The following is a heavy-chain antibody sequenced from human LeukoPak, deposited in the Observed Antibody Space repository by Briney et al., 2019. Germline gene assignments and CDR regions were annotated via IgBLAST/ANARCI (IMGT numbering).Heavy chain of an antibody. CDR1: GFTFGDYA. D-gene: IGHD2-21*01. V-gene: IGHV3-30*02. CDR2: IRYDGSDS. J-gene: IGHJ3*01. Sequence: GGSLRLSCSAFGFTFGDYAFHWVRQAPGKGLEWLAFIRYDGSDSYYADSVKGRFTISRDNSKKTLYLQMDSLRTEDTAFYYCALIGVVIPPDAYDVWGQGTLVTVSS. CDR3: ALIGVVIPPDAYDV.